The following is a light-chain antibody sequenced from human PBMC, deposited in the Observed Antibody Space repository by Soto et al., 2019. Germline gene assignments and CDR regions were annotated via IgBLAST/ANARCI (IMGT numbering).Light chain of an antibody. CDR1: QSVSSN. CDR2: GAS. J-gene: IGKJ4*01. Sequence: EIVMTQSPATLSVSPGERATLSCRASQSVSSNLAWYQQKPGQAPRLLIYGASTRAAGIPARLSGTGSGTEFTLTISSLQSEDFAVYSCQQYNSWPLTFGGGTKVEIK. CDR3: QQYNSWPLT. V-gene: IGKV3-15*01.